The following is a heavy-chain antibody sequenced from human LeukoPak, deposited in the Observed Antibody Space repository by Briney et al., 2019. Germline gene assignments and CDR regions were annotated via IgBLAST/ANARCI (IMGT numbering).Heavy chain of an antibody. J-gene: IGHJ5*02. D-gene: IGHD3-22*01. CDR3: ARATYYYDSSGYYPLNWFDP. CDR2: INHSGST. CDR1: GGSFSGYY. Sequence: SETLSLTCAVYGGSFSGYYWSWIRQPPGKGLEWIGEINHSGSTNYNPSLKSRVTISVDTSKSQFSLKLSSVTAADTAVYYCARATYYYDSSGYYPLNWFDPWGQGTLVTVSS. V-gene: IGHV4-34*01.